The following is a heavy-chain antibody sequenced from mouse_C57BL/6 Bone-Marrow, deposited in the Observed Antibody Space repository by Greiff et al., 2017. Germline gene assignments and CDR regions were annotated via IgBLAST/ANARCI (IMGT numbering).Heavy chain of an antibody. CDR3: ASLYYGSSHWYFDV. Sequence: QVQLQQPGAELVKPGASVKLSCKASGYTFTSYWMQWVKQRPGQGLEWIGEIDPSDSYTNYNQKFKGKATLTVDTSSSTAYMQLSSLTSEDSAVYYCASLYYGSSHWYFDVWGTRTTVTVSS. D-gene: IGHD1-1*01. V-gene: IGHV1-50*01. CDR2: IDPSDSYT. CDR1: GYTFTSYW. J-gene: IGHJ1*03.